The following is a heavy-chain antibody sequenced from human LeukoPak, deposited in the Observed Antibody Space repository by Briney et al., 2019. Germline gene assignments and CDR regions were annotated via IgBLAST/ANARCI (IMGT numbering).Heavy chain of an antibody. CDR3: ARVPVPYYDSSGAYYFDY. Sequence: PSETLSLTCTVSGGSISSSSYYRGWIRQPPGKGLEWIGNIYYSGSTYYNPSLKSRVTISVDTSKNQFSLKLSSVTAADTAVYYCARVPVPYYDSSGAYYFDYWGQGTLVTVSS. CDR1: GGSISSSSYY. J-gene: IGHJ4*02. CDR2: IYYSGST. D-gene: IGHD3-22*01. V-gene: IGHV4-39*07.